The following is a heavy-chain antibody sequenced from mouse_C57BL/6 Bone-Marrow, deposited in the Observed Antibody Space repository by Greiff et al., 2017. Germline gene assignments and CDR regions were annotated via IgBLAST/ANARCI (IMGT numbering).Heavy chain of an antibody. Sequence: QVQLQQSGAELVRPGASVTLSCKASGYTFTDYEMHWVKQTPVHGLEWIGAIDPETGGTAYNQKFKGKAILTADKSSSTAYMELRSLTSEDSAVYYCTSGRDYSSSYVEFAYWGQGTLVTGSA. CDR2: IDPETGGT. D-gene: IGHD1-1*01. V-gene: IGHV1-15*01. J-gene: IGHJ3*01. CDR3: TSGRDYSSSYVEFAY. CDR1: GYTFTDYE.